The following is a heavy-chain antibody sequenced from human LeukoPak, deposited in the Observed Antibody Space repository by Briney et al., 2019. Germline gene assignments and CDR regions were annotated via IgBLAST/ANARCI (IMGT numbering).Heavy chain of an antibody. V-gene: IGHV3-74*01. J-gene: IGHJ4*02. CDR3: ARERASGSSGKRIDY. D-gene: IGHD6-25*01. CDR2: INSDGSWT. CDR1: GNYW. Sequence: GGSLRLSSAASGNYWMHWVRQAPGKGLVWVSHINSDGSWTSYADPVKGRFTISRDNAKNSLYLQMNSLRAEDTAVYYCARERASGSSGKRIDYWGQGTLVTVSS.